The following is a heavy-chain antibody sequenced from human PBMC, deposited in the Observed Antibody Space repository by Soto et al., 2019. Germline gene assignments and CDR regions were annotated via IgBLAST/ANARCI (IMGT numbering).Heavy chain of an antibody. V-gene: IGHV3-53*01. CDR2: IYTGGST. CDR3: ARTIQPPGNDVGFYFDY. D-gene: IGHD1-1*01. Sequence: EVQLVESGGGLIQPGGSLRLSCGASGFTVSSNYMSWVRQAPGKGLEWVSVIYTGGSTYYADSVNGRFTISRDNSQNTLYLQMSSLRAEDTAVYYCARTIQPPGNDVGFYFDYWGQGTLVTVSS. J-gene: IGHJ4*02. CDR1: GFTVSSNY.